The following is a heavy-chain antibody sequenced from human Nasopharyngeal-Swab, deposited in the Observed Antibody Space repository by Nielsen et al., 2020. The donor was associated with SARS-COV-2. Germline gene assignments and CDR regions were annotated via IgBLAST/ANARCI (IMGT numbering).Heavy chain of an antibody. CDR2: IDPSAGRR. CDR1: GYTFTSYY. V-gene: IGHV1-46*01. CDR3: ARDAAHMSAPAANWFAP. Sequence: ASVKVSCKASGYTFTSYYMHWVRQAPGQGLEWMGIIDPSAGRRTYAQKFQGRVTMTRDTSTSTFYMELTSLTSEDTAVYYCARDAAHMSAPAANWFAPWGQGTLVTVSS. D-gene: IGHD2-2*01. J-gene: IGHJ5*02.